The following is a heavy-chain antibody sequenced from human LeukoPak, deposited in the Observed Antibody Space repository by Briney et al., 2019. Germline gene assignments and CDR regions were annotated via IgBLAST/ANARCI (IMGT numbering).Heavy chain of an antibody. CDR2: IYYSGST. D-gene: IGHD3-22*01. Sequence: PSETLSLTCTVSGGSISSGDYYWSWIRQPPGKGLEWIGYIYYSGSTYYNPSLKSRVTISVDTSKNQFSLKLSSVTAADTAVYYCARGFDYDSSFDYWGQGTLVTVSP. CDR1: GGSISSGDYY. J-gene: IGHJ4*02. CDR3: ARGFDYDSSFDY. V-gene: IGHV4-30-4*08.